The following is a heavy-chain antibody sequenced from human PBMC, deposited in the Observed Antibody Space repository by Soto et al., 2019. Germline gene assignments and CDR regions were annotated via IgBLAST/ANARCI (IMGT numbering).Heavy chain of an antibody. CDR1: GGSISSYY. D-gene: IGHD3-3*01. V-gene: IGHV4-59*01. Sequence: SETLSLTCTVSGGSISSYYWSWIRQPPGKGLEWIGYIYYSGSTNYNPSLKSRVTISVDTSKNQFSLKLSSVTDADTAVYYFARTNTIFGVDYYYYYGMDVWGQGTTVTVSS. J-gene: IGHJ6*02. CDR2: IYYSGST. CDR3: ARTNTIFGVDYYYYYGMDV.